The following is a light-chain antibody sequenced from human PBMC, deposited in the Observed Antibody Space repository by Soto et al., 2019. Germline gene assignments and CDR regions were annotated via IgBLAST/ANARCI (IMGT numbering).Light chain of an antibody. V-gene: IGKV1-9*01. CDR2: AAS. CDR3: QQSNSYLIT. Sequence: IQLTQSPSFLSASVGDIVTITCRASQGISSNLAWYQQKPGKAPKLLIYAASTLQSGVPSRFSGSGSGTEFTLTISSLQPEDFATYYCQQSNSYLITFGQVTRLEIK. J-gene: IGKJ5*01. CDR1: QGISSN.